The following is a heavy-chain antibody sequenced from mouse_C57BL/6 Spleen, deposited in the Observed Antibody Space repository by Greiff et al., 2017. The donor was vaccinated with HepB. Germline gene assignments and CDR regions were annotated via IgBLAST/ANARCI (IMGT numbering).Heavy chain of an antibody. Sequence: VQLQQSGPELVKPGASVKISCKASGYAFSSSWMNWVKQRPGKGLEWIGRIYPGDGDTNYNGKFKGKATLTADKSSSTAYMQLSSLTSEDSAVYFCASRNPAYYYGSSPYWYFDGWGTGTTVTVAS. D-gene: IGHD1-1*01. CDR3: ASRNPAYYYGSSPYWYFDG. CDR2: IYPGDGDT. J-gene: IGHJ1*03. CDR1: GYAFSSSW. V-gene: IGHV1-82*01.